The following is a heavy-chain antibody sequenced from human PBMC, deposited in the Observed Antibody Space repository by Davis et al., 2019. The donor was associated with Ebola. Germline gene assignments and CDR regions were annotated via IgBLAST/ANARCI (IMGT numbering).Heavy chain of an antibody. D-gene: IGHD1-1*01. V-gene: IGHV1-18*01. CDR2: ISGYNGRT. CDR1: GYMFTAYG. CDR3: ARDGCRDSRCETRKGKWNDQ. Sequence: AASVKVSCKTSGYMFTAYGITWVRQAPGQGLEWLGWISGYNGRTNLAQNVQGRVTLTTDTSTSTAYKEWTNMRVDETAVYYCARDGCRDSRCETRKGKWNDQWGKGNQVTV. J-gene: IGHJ5*02.